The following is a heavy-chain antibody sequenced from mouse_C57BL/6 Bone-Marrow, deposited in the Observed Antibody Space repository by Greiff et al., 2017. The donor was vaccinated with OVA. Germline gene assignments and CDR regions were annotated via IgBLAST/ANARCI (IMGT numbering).Heavy chain of an antibody. J-gene: IGHJ2*01. D-gene: IGHD1-1*01. CDR1: GFNIKDDY. CDR2: IDPENGDT. Sequence: VQLQQSGAELVRPGASVKLSCTASGFNIKDDYMHWVKQRPEQGLEWIGWIDPENGDTEYASNFQGKATITADTSSNTAYLQLSSLTSEDTAVYYCTTFYGSDYFDYWGQGTTLTVSS. V-gene: IGHV14-4*01. CDR3: TTFYGSDYFDY.